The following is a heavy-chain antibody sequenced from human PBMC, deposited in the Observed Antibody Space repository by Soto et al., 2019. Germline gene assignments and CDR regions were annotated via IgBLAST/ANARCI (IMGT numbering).Heavy chain of an antibody. D-gene: IGHD7-27*01. J-gene: IGHJ4*02. CDR1: GDSMTRSVW. CDR2: VFHTGNT. Sequence: SETLSLTCTVSGDSMTRSVWWTWVRQPPGKGLAWIGEVFHTGNTNYNPSLKSRVTMSVDKSTNEFSLKVTSVTAADTAIYYCARKAWVRFDYWGQGALVTVSS. CDR3: ARKAWVRFDY. V-gene: IGHV4-4*02.